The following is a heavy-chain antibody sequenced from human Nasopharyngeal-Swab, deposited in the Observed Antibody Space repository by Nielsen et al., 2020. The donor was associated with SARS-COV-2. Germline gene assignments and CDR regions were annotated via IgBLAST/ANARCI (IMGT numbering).Heavy chain of an antibody. D-gene: IGHD6-13*01. CDR3: ARDPIGYSSSSWWFDP. J-gene: IGHJ5*02. V-gene: IGHV3-21*01. Sequence: GESLKISCAASGFTFSSYSMNRVRQAPGKGLEWVSSISSSSYIYYADSVKGRFTISRDNAKNSLYLQMNSLRAEDTAVYYCARDPIGYSSSSWWFDPWGQGTLVTVSS. CDR2: ISSSSYI. CDR1: GFTFSSYS.